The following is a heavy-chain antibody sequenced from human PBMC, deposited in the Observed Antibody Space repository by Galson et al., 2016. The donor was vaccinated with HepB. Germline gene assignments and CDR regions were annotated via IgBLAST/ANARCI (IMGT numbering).Heavy chain of an antibody. CDR3: ASGYYFSSYFDF. CDR2: ISPSSGST. Sequence: SVKVSCKASGFSFSSYYVHWVRQAPGQGLEWMGIISPSSGSTRSAQKFQDRVTLTRDTSTGTVYMELSSLTSEDTAVYYCASGYYFSSYFDFWGQGTLVTVSS. V-gene: IGHV1-46*01. D-gene: IGHD3-22*01. CDR1: GFSFSSYY. J-gene: IGHJ4*02.